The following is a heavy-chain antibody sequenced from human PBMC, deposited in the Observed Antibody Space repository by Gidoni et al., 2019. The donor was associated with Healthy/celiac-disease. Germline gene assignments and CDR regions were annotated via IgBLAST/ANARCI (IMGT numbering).Heavy chain of an antibody. Sequence: QVQLVESGGGVVQPGRSLRLSCAASGFTFSTYCMHWVRQAPGKGLEWVAVISYDGSNKYYADSVKGRFTISRDNSKNTLYLQMNSLRAEDTAVYYCAKVGGPDDFWSGYPFDYWGQGTLVTVSS. CDR2: ISYDGSNK. V-gene: IGHV3-30*18. J-gene: IGHJ4*02. CDR1: GFTFSTYC. D-gene: IGHD3-3*01. CDR3: AKVGGPDDFWSGYPFDY.